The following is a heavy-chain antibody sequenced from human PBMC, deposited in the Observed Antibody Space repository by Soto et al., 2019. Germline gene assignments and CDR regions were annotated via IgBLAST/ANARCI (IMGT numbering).Heavy chain of an antibody. J-gene: IGHJ4*02. CDR2: ISYDGSNK. D-gene: IGHD1-26*01. V-gene: IGHV3-30-3*01. Sequence: GGSLRLSCAASGFTFSSYAMHWVRQAPGKGLEWVAVISYDGSNKYYADSVKGRFTISRDNAKNSLYLQMNSLRAEDTAVYYCARDYPGGSYYDYWGQGTLATVSS. CDR3: ARDYPGGSYYDY. CDR1: GFTFSSYA.